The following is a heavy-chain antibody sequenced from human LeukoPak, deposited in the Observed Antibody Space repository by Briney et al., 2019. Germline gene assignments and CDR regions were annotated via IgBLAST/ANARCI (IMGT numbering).Heavy chain of an antibody. Sequence: GESLKISCKGSGYSFTSYWIGWVRQMPGKGLEWMGIIYPGDSDTRYSPSFQGQVTISADKSISTAYLQWSSLKASDTAMYYCARQNDYYDSSGHISGDFDYWGQGTLVTVSS. J-gene: IGHJ4*02. V-gene: IGHV5-51*01. D-gene: IGHD3-22*01. CDR1: GYSFTSYW. CDR2: IYPGDSDT. CDR3: ARQNDYYDSSGHISGDFDY.